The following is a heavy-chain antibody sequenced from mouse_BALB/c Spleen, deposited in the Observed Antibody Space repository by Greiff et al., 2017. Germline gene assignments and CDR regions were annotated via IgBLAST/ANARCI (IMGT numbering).Heavy chain of an antibody. CDR2: ISYSGST. CDR1: GYSITSDYA. J-gene: IGHJ2*01. CDR3: ARGRGPYYGSSPFDY. Sequence: VQLQQSGPGLVKPSQSLSLTCTVTGYSITSDYAWNWIRQFPGNKLEWMGYISYSGSTSYNPSLKSRISITRDTSKNQFFLQLNSVTTEDTATYYCARGRGPYYGSSPFDYWGQGTTLTVSS. V-gene: IGHV3-2*02. D-gene: IGHD1-1*01.